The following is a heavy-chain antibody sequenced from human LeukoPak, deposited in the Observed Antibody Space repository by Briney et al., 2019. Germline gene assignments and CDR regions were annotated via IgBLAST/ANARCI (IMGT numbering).Heavy chain of an antibody. CDR3: ARDRHSSVDY. CDR1: GFTFSTYS. V-gene: IGHV3-48*01. D-gene: IGHD3-22*01. CDR2: ISGDSKTI. Sequence: GGSLRLSCAASGFTFSTYSMIWVRQAPGKGLEWLSYISGDSKTIYYADSVKGRFTISRDNAKNSLYLQLISLRAEDTAVYYCARDRHSSVDYWGQGTLVTVSS. J-gene: IGHJ4*02.